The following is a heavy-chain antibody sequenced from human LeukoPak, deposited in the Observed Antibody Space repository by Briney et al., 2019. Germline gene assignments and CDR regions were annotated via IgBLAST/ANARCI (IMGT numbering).Heavy chain of an antibody. D-gene: IGHD3-3*01. Sequence: PSETLSLTCAVSGASVSGSNYYWSWIRQPPGKGLEWIGEINHSGSTNYNPSLKSRVTISVDTSKNQFSLKLSSVTAADTAVYYCASSLYLRFLEWTKGNWFDPWGQGTLVTASS. J-gene: IGHJ5*02. V-gene: IGHV4-34*01. CDR2: INHSGST. CDR3: ASSLYLRFLEWTKGNWFDP. CDR1: GASVSGSNYY.